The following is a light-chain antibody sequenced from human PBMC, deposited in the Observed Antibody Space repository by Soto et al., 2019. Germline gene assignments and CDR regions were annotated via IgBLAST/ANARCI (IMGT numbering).Light chain of an antibody. CDR1: SSNMGSNY. CDR3: GAWDSSLSVVV. V-gene: IGLV1-51*01. Sequence: QSVLTQPPSVSAAPGQKVTISCSGGSSNMGSNYVSWYQQLPGTAPKLLIFDNDKRPSGIPDRFSGSRSGTSGTLGITGLXXXXXXDYYCGAWDSSLSVVVFGGGTKVTVL. CDR2: DND. J-gene: IGLJ3*02.